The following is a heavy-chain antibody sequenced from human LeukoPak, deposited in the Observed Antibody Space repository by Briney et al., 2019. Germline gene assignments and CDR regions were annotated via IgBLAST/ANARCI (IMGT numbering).Heavy chain of an antibody. CDR1: GGSISSSSYY. Sequence: SETLSLTCTVSGGSISSSSYYWGWLRQPPGKGLEWIGSIYYSGSTYYNPSLKSRVTISVDTSKNQFSLKLSSVTAADTAVYYCARVGSYYDSSGYYYGTWFDPWGQGTLVTVSS. J-gene: IGHJ5*02. D-gene: IGHD3-22*01. CDR2: IYYSGST. CDR3: ARVGSYYDSSGYYYGTWFDP. V-gene: IGHV4-39*07.